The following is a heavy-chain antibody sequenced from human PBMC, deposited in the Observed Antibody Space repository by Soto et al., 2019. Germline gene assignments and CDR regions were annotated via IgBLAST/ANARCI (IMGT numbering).Heavy chain of an antibody. V-gene: IGHV4-34*01. CDR3: ATHPPYGPLDH. D-gene: IGHD4-17*01. Sequence: SETLSLTCAVYGGSFSGYYWSWIRQPPGKGLEWIGNINHSENTYYNPSLKSRVTISVDTSKNQFSLRLTSVTAADTAVYYCATHPPYGPLDHWGQGTLVTVSS. J-gene: IGHJ4*02. CDR1: GGSFSGYY. CDR2: INHSENT.